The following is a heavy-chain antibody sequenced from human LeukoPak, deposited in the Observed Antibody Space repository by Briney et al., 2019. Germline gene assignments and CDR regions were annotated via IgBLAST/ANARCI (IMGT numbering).Heavy chain of an antibody. CDR3: ARDEWRAGTTTGSFDF. D-gene: IGHD1-26*01. V-gene: IGHV3-30*03. CDR2: ISYDGSNR. CDR1: GFTFSSFG. Sequence: GRSLRLSCAASGFTFSSFGMHWVRQAPGKGLEWAAIISYDGSNRQYADSVKGRFTISRDNSKNTLYLQMDSLRAEDTAVYYCARDEWRAGTTTGSFDFCGQGTLVTVSS. J-gene: IGHJ4*02.